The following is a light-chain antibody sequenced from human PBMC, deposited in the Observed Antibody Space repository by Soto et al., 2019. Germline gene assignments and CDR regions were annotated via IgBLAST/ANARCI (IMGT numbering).Light chain of an antibody. CDR2: GVR. CDR3: QSYDSSLTNAV. Sequence: QSALTQPNSVSGSPGQSITISCTGNSNDIGSYDYVSWYQQHPGKAPRLLIHGVRNRPSGVPDRFSGSKSGTSVSLAITGLRGEDEADYHCQSYDSSLTNAVFGGGTQLTVL. V-gene: IGLV2-14*01. CDR1: SNDIGSYDY. J-gene: IGLJ2*01.